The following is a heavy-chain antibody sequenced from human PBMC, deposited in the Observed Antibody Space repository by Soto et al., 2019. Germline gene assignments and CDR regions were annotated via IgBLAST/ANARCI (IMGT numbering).Heavy chain of an antibody. D-gene: IGHD3-3*01. Sequence: GGSLRLSYAASGFTFSSYGMHWVRQAPGKGLEWVAVIWYDGSNKYYADSVKGRFTISRDNSKNTLYLQMNSLRAEDTAVYYCARGSKDFWSGWSRYYYYGMDVWGQGTTVTVSS. V-gene: IGHV3-33*01. CDR3: ARGSKDFWSGWSRYYYYGMDV. CDR2: IWYDGSNK. CDR1: GFTFSSYG. J-gene: IGHJ6*02.